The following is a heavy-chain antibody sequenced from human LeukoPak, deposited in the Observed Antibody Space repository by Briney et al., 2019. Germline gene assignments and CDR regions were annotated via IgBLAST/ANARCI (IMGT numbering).Heavy chain of an antibody. CDR3: ARENWAPRGSFDL. J-gene: IGHJ4*02. Sequence: GGSLRLSCAASGFTFSSYGMHWVRQAPGKGLEWVAVISYDGSNKYYADSVKGRFTLSRDSSKNTLLLQMNSLKTDDTAVYYCARENWAPRGSFDLWGQGTLVTVSS. V-gene: IGHV3-30*03. CDR2: ISYDGSNK. CDR1: GFTFSSYG. D-gene: IGHD3-10*01.